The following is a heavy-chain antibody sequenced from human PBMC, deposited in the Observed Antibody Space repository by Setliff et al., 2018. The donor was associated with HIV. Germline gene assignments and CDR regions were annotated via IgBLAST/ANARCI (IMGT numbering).Heavy chain of an antibody. Sequence: SETLPLTCTVSGGSISSSSYYWGWIRQPPGKGLEWIGSIYYSGSAYYSPSLKSRVTISVDTSKNQFSLKLSSVTAADTAVYYCARRKGYCSGPSCLEFSWFDPWGQGTLVTVSS. J-gene: IGHJ5*02. D-gene: IGHD2-2*01. V-gene: IGHV4-39*01. CDR2: IYYSGSA. CDR1: GGSISSSSYY. CDR3: ARRKGYCSGPSCLEFSWFDP.